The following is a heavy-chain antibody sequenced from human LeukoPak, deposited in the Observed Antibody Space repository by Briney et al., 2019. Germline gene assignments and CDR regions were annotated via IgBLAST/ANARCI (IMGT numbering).Heavy chain of an antibody. V-gene: IGHV1-8*01. D-gene: IGHD3-22*01. CDR3: ARGRYHDSSGYYYSDRGFDY. CDR1: GYTFTSYD. J-gene: IGHJ4*02. Sequence: GASVKVSCKASGYTFTSYDINWVRQATGQGLEWMGWMNPNSGNTGYAQKFQGRVTMTRNTSISTAYMELSSLRSEDTAVYYCARGRYHDSSGYYYSDRGFDYWGQGILVTVSS. CDR2: MNPNSGNT.